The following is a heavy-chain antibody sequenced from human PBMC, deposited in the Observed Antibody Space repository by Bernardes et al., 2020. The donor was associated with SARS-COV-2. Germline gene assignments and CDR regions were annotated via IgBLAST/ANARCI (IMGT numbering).Heavy chain of an antibody. CDR3: ARDRGDSWSYYYGMDV. CDR2: IYYSGST. D-gene: IGHD6-13*01. J-gene: IGHJ6*02. CDR1: GGSISSYY. V-gene: IGHV4-59*01. Sequence: SEPLSLTCTVSGGSISSYYWSWIRQPPGKGLEWIGYIYYSGSTNYNPSLKSRVTISVDTSKNQFSLKLSSVTAADTAVYYCARDRGDSWSYYYGMDVWGQGTTVTVSS.